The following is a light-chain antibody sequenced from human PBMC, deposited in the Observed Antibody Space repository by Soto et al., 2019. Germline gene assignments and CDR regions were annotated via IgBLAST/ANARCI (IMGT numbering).Light chain of an antibody. CDR2: EVT. Sequence: QSALTQPPSASGSPGQSVTISCAGTSSDVGAYNYVSWYQQHPGKAPKLMLYEVTKRPSGVPDRFSGSKSGNTDSLTVSGLQVEDEADDYCSSHAGTKVVFGGGTKLTVL. CDR1: SSDVGAYNY. CDR3: SSHAGTKVV. V-gene: IGLV2-8*01. J-gene: IGLJ2*01.